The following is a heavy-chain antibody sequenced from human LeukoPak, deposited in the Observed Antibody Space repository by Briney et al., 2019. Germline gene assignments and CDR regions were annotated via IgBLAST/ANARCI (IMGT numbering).Heavy chain of an antibody. CDR1: GFTFSSYS. Sequence: GGSLRLSCAASGFTFSSYSMNWVRQAPGKGLEWVSSISSSSSYIYYADSVKGRFTISRDNAENSLYLQMNSLRAEDTAVYYCARSVPAATRRGYYYYGMDVWGQGTTVTVSS. J-gene: IGHJ6*02. V-gene: IGHV3-21*01. D-gene: IGHD2-2*01. CDR2: ISSSSSYI. CDR3: ARSVPAATRRGYYYYGMDV.